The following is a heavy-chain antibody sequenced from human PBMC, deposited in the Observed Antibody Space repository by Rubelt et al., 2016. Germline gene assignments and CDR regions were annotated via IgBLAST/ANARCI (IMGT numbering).Heavy chain of an antibody. D-gene: IGHD3-10*01. CDR3: AGHGAGSSPVKI. Sequence: QVQLQESGPGLVRPSETLSLTCTVSGGSISSYYWSWIRQPPGKGLEWIGYIYYSGSTSYNPSLKSRVTISEDTSKNQFSRKLSSVTAADTAVYYCAGHGAGSSPVKIWGQGTMVTVSS. J-gene: IGHJ3*02. CDR1: GGSISSYY. CDR2: IYYSGST. V-gene: IGHV4-59*08.